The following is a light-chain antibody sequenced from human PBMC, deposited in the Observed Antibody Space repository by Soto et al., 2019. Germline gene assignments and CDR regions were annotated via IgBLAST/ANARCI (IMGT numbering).Light chain of an antibody. V-gene: IGKV3-20*01. CDR3: QQYGSSPRT. CDR1: QSVGSN. J-gene: IGKJ1*01. Sequence: EIVMTQSPATLSVSPGERATLSCRASQSVGSNLAWYQQKPGQAPRLLIYGVSSRATGIPDRFSGSGSGTDFTLTISRLEPEDFAVYYCQQYGSSPRTFGQGTKVDIK. CDR2: GVS.